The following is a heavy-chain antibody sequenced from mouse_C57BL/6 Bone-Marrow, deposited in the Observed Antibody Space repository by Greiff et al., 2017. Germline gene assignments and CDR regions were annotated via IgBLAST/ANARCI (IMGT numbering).Heavy chain of an antibody. CDR2: IYPGSGST. CDR1: GYTFTSYW. V-gene: IGHV1-55*01. CDR3: ARAGYDYRWFAY. Sequence: QVQLQQPGAELVKPGASVKMSCKASGYTFTSYWITWVKQRPGQGLEWIGDIYPGSGSTNYNEKFKSKATLTVDTSSSTAYMQLSSLTSEDSAVYYCARAGYDYRWFAYWGQGTLVTVSA. D-gene: IGHD2-4*01. J-gene: IGHJ3*01.